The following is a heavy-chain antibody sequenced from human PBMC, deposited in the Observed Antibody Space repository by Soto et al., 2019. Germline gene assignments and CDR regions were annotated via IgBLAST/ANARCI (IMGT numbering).Heavy chain of an antibody. CDR1: GYTFTGYH. Sequence: ASVKVSCKASGYTFTGYHIHWVRQAPGQGLEWLGRINPKSGGTSTAQKFQGWVTMTTDTSISTASMELTRLTSDDTAIYYCARGDSTDCSNGVCSFFYNHDMDVWGQGTTVTVSS. V-gene: IGHV1-2*04. J-gene: IGHJ6*02. CDR2: INPKSGGT. CDR3: ARGDSTDCSNGVCSFFYNHDMDV. D-gene: IGHD2-8*01.